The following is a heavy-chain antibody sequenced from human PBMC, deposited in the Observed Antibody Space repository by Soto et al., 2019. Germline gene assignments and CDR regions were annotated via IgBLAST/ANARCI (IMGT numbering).Heavy chain of an antibody. CDR2: IYYSGST. CDR1: GGSISNYY. Sequence: SETLSLTCTVSGGSISNYYWSWIRQPPGKGLEWIGYIYYSGSTNYNPSLKSRVTISVDTSKNQFSLKLSSVTAADTAVYYCARALYSSGWYYAFDIWGQGTMVTVSS. CDR3: ARALYSSGWYYAFDI. D-gene: IGHD6-19*01. J-gene: IGHJ3*02. V-gene: IGHV4-59*12.